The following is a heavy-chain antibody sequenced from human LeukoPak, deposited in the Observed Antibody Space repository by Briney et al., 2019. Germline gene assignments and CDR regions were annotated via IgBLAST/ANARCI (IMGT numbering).Heavy chain of an antibody. D-gene: IGHD2-21*02. CDR2: IYHSGST. Sequence: PSETLSLTCTVSGGSISSYYWSWIRQPPGKGLEWIGYIYHSGSTDYNPSIKSRVTISVDTSKSQFSLKLTSVTAADTAVYYCATLTAVVTAYYFDYWGQGTLVTVSS. V-gene: IGHV4-4*09. CDR1: GGSISSYY. J-gene: IGHJ4*02. CDR3: ATLTAVVTAYYFDY.